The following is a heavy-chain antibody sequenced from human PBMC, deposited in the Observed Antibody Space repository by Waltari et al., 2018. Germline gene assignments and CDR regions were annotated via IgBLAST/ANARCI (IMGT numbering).Heavy chain of an antibody. CDR1: GFTFSSYA. D-gene: IGHD1-26*01. CDR3: AKETVGATYFQH. CDR2: IIGSGGST. V-gene: IGHV3-23*01. J-gene: IGHJ1*01. Sequence: EVQLLESGGGLVQPGGSLRLSCAASGFTFSSYAMSWVRQAPGKGLEWGSAIIGSGGSTYYADSVKGRFTISRDNSKNTLYLQMNSLRAEDTAVYYCAKETVGATYFQHWGQGTLVTVSS.